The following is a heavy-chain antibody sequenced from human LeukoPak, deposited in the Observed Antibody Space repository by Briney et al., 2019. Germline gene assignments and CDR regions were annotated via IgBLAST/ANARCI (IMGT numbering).Heavy chain of an antibody. D-gene: IGHD1-26*01. CDR1: GYTFTSYD. CDR3: ARGFRGGSLYYYYGMDV. V-gene: IGHV1-8*01. Sequence: ASVKVSCKASGYTFTSYDINWVRQATGQGLEWMGWMNPNSGNTGYAQKFQGRVTMTRNTSISTAYMELSSLRSEDTAVYYCARGFRGGSLYYYYGMDVWGQGTTVTVSS. J-gene: IGHJ6*02. CDR2: MNPNSGNT.